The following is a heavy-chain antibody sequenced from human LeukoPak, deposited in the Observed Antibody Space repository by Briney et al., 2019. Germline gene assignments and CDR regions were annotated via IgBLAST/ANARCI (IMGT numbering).Heavy chain of an antibody. V-gene: IGHV1-18*01. CDR3: ARSHIAAANYYYGMDV. CDR2: ISAYNGNT. D-gene: IGHD6-13*01. CDR1: GYTFTSYG. Sequence: GASVKVSCKASGYTFTSYGISWVRQAPGQGLEWMGWISAYNGNTNYAQKFQGRVTITRDTSASTAYMELSSLRSEDTAVYYCARSHIAAANYYYGMDVWGQGTTVTVSS. J-gene: IGHJ6*02.